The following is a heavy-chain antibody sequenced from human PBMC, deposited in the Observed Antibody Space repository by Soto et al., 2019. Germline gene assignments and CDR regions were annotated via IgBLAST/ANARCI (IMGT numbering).Heavy chain of an antibody. CDR1: GFNFNTYS. CDR3: AGERSALPGARDAMDV. J-gene: IGHJ6*02. D-gene: IGHD1-26*01. CDR2: ISASGAYK. Sequence: GGSLRLSXAASGFNFNTYSMNWVRQAPGKGLQWVSFISASGAYKYYADSVRGRFTISRDNAKKSVFLEMNSLTADDTAIYYCAGERSALPGARDAMDVWGQGTTVTVSS. V-gene: IGHV3-21*01.